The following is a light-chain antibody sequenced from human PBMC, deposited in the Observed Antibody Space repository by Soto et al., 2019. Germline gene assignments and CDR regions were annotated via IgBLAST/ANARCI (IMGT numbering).Light chain of an antibody. CDR2: GAS. J-gene: IGKJ2*01. CDR3: QQYGSSQYT. V-gene: IGKV3-20*01. CDR1: QSVNNNY. Sequence: EIVLTQSPGTLSLSPGERANLSCRASQSVNNNYLAWYQQKPGQAPRLLIYGASSRATGIPDRFSGSGSGTDFTLTISRLEPEDFAVYYCQQYGSSQYTFGQGTKLEIK.